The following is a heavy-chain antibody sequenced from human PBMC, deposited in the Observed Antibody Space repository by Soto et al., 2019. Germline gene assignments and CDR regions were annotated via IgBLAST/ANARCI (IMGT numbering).Heavy chain of an antibody. D-gene: IGHD2-2*01. Sequence: GGSLRLSCAASGFTFSSYGMHWVRQAPGKGLEWVSAISGSGGSTYYADSVKGRFTISRDNSKNTLYLQMNSLRAEDTAVYYCAKADCSSTSCYESDYWGQGTLVTVSS. CDR3: AKADCSSTSCYESDY. CDR1: GFTFSSYG. J-gene: IGHJ4*02. CDR2: ISGSGGST. V-gene: IGHV3-23*01.